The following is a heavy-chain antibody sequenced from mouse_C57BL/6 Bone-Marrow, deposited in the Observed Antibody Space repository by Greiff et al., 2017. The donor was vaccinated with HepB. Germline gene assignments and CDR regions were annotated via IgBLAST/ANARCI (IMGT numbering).Heavy chain of an antibody. Sequence: QVQLKESGAELVRPGTSVKMSCKASGYTFTNYWIGWAKQRPGHGLEWIGDIYPGGGYTNYNEKFKGKATLTADKSSSTAYMQFSSLTSEDSAIYYCARGGYYGSSYGFAYWGQGTLVTVSA. D-gene: IGHD1-1*01. J-gene: IGHJ3*01. CDR3: ARGGYYGSSYGFAY. CDR2: IYPGGGYT. CDR1: GYTFTNYW. V-gene: IGHV1-63*01.